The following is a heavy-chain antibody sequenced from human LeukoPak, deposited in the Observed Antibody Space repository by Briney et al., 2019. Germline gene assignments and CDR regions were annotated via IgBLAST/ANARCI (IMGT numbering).Heavy chain of an antibody. J-gene: IGHJ3*01. V-gene: IGHV4-59*08. CDR3: ARRVATRPVYAFDV. D-gene: IGHD6-6*01. Sequence: SETLSLTCTVSGGSISSYYWSWIRQPPGKGLEWIGYIYYSGNTNSNPSLKSRVTISLDTSKNQFSLRLTSVTAADTAVYYCARRVATRPVYAFDVWGRGTMVTVSS. CDR2: IYYSGNT. CDR1: GGSISSYY.